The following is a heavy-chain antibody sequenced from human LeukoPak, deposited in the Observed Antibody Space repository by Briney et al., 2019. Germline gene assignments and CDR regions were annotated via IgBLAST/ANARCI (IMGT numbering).Heavy chain of an antibody. CDR3: ANTEDSSGWSDFDY. D-gene: IGHD6-19*01. Sequence: GGSLRLSCAASGFTFSSYAMSWVRQAPGKGLEWVSAISGSGGSTYYADSVKGRFTISRDNSKNTLYLQMNSLRAEDTAVYYCANTEDSSGWSDFDYWGQGTLVTVSS. V-gene: IGHV3-23*01. J-gene: IGHJ4*02. CDR1: GFTFSSYA. CDR2: ISGSGGST.